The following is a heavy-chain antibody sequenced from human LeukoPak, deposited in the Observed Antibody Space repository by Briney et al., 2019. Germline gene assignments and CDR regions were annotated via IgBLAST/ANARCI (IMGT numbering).Heavy chain of an antibody. V-gene: IGHV3-53*01. Sequence: GGSLRLSCAASGFTVSSNYMSWVRQAPGKGLEWVSVIYSGGSTYYADSVKGRFTISRDNSKNTLYLQMNSLRAEDTAVYYCVRGYYDFWSGTYFDYWGQGTLVTVSS. CDR1: GFTVSSNY. D-gene: IGHD3-3*01. CDR2: IYSGGST. CDR3: VRGYYDFWSGTYFDY. J-gene: IGHJ4*02.